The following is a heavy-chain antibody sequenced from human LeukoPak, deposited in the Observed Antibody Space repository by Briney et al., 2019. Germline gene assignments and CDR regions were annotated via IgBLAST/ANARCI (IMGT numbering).Heavy chain of an antibody. J-gene: IGHJ5*02. CDR2: IYYSGST. V-gene: IGHV4-59*08. D-gene: IGHD1-26*01. CDR3: ARRKVGAYQEIDP. CDR1: GGSISSYY. Sequence: PSETLSLTCTVFGGSISSYYWSWIRQPPGKGLEWIGYIYYSGSTNYNPSLKSRVTISVDTSKNQFSLKLSSVTAADTAVYYCARRKVGAYQEIDPWGQGTLVTVSS.